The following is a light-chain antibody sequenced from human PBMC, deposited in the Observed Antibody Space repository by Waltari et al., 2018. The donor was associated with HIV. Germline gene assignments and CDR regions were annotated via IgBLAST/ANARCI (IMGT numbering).Light chain of an antibody. CDR2: DVS. V-gene: IGLV2-14*03. CDR1: SSDVGDYNY. J-gene: IGLJ1*01. Sequence: QSALTQPASVSGSPGQSITISCTGASSDVGDYNYVSWYQQHPGKAPKLMIYDVSNRPSGLSNRFSGSKLGNTASLTLSGLQAEDEADYYCSSYTGSSPRGVFGTGTRVTVL. CDR3: SSYTGSSPRGV.